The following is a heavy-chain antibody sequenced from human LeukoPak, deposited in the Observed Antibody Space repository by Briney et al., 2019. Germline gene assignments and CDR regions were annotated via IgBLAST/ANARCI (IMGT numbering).Heavy chain of an antibody. Sequence: PSETLSLTCTVSGGSISNYYWSWIRQPPGRGLEWIGYIYYSGSTNYNPSLKSRVTISVDTSKNQFSLKLSSVTAADTAVYYCARDPGARRGYYFDYWGQGTLVTVSS. CDR3: ARDPGARRGYYFDY. V-gene: IGHV4-59*01. J-gene: IGHJ4*02. CDR2: IYYSGST. D-gene: IGHD7-27*01. CDR1: GGSISNYY.